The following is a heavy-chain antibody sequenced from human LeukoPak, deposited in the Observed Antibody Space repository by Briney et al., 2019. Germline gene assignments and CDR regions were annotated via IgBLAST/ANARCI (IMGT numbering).Heavy chain of an antibody. D-gene: IGHD6-19*01. V-gene: IGHV4-39*01. CDR3: ARGTNAGYSSGWYRGNYYFDY. Sequence: SETLSLTCTVSGGSIRSSYYYWGWIRQPPGKGLEWIGSIYDSGSTYYNPSLKSRVTISVDTSKNQFSLKLNSVTAADTAVYYCARGTNAGYSSGWYRGNYYFDYWGQGTLVIVSS. J-gene: IGHJ4*02. CDR2: IYDSGST. CDR1: GGSIRSSYYY.